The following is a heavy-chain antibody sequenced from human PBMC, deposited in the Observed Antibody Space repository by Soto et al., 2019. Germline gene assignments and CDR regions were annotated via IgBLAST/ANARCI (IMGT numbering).Heavy chain of an antibody. V-gene: IGHV1-18*01. CDR2: ISAYFGET. J-gene: IGHJ4*02. D-gene: IGHD5-12*01. Sequence: ASVKVSCKASGYTFTSYGISWVRQAPGQGLEWMGWISAYFGETNYAQKLQGRVTITTDESTSTAYMELSSLRSEDTAVYYCARVPRKAHRGYSGYDQLKGPLYYFDYWGQGTLVTVSS. CDR3: ARVPRKAHRGYSGYDQLKGPLYYFDY. CDR1: GYTFTSYG.